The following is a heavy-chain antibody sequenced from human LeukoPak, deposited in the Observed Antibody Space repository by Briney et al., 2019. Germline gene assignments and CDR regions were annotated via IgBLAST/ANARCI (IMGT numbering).Heavy chain of an antibody. CDR2: ITHSGST. CDR3: ARGRYDYVWGSYRYARSFDY. CDR1: GGTFSGSY. Sequence: SETLSLTCAVYGGTFSGSYWSWIRQPPGKGVEGIGEITHSGSTNYNPSLTSRVTISVDTSKNQFSLKLSSVTAADTAVYYCARGRYDYVWGSYRYARSFDYWGQGTLVTVSS. J-gene: IGHJ4*02. V-gene: IGHV4-34*01. D-gene: IGHD3-16*02.